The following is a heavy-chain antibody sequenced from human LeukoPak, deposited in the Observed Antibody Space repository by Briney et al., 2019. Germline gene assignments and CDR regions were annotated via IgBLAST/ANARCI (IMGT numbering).Heavy chain of an antibody. CDR1: GFTFSSYA. Sequence: GGSLRLSCAASGFTFSSYAMHWVRQAPGKGLEWVAVISYDGSNKYYADSVKGRFTISRDNSKNTLYLQMNSLRAEDTAVYYCAGVDTAMVISYYFDYWGQGTLVTVSS. D-gene: IGHD5-18*01. J-gene: IGHJ4*02. CDR3: AGVDTAMVISYYFDY. V-gene: IGHV3-30-3*01. CDR2: ISYDGSNK.